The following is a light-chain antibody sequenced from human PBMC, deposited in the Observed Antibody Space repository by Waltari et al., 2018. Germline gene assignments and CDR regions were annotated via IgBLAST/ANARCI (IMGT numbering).Light chain of an antibody. CDR3: SSYTSSSTSVL. Sequence: QSALSQPPSVSGPPGQSITIPCTGTHTDIGGYNYLSWYQQHPVKAPKLMIYDVNNRPSGVSNRFSGSKSGHTASLTISGLQADDEADYYCSSYTSSSTSVLFGGGTKLAVL. J-gene: IGLJ2*01. CDR2: DVN. CDR1: HTDIGGYNY. V-gene: IGLV2-14*03.